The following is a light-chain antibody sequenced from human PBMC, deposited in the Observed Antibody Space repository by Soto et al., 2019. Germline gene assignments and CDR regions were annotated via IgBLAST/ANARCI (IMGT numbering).Light chain of an antibody. CDR2: DAS. Sequence: IQMTLSPSSLSASVVDIVTITCRASQTISSWLAWYQQKPGKAPKLLIYDASSLESGVPSRFSGSGSGTEFTLTIRSLQPDDFATYYCQQYNSYSPETFGQGTMGDIK. CDR3: QQYNSYSPET. CDR1: QTISSW. J-gene: IGKJ1*01. V-gene: IGKV1-5*01.